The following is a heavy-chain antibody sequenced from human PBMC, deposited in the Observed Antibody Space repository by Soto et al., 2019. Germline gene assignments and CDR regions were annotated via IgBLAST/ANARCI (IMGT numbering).Heavy chain of an antibody. J-gene: IGHJ4*02. CDR1: GGSFSGYY. V-gene: IGHV4-34*01. Sequence: QVQLRQWGAGLLKPSETLSLTCAVYGGSFSGYYWSWIRQSPGKGLEWIGESNHVGNTNYNPSLKSRVTMSVDPSKNQFSLRLSSVTAADTAVYYCARVLIAGVTTDWGQGTLVIVSS. CDR3: ARVLIAGVTTD. CDR2: SNHVGNT. D-gene: IGHD5-18*01.